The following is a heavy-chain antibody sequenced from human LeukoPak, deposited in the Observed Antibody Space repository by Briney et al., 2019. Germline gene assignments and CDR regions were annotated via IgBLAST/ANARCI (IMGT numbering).Heavy chain of an antibody. V-gene: IGHV3-23*01. Sequence: GGSLRLSCAASGFTFSTYAMTWVRQAPGKGLELVSAISGSGDRTYYTDSVKGRFTVSRDTSTNTLYLQMNSLRAEDTAVYYCATLLRSGYGPSYFDYWGQGTLVTVSS. D-gene: IGHD5-18*01. CDR2: ISGSGDRT. CDR3: ATLLRSGYGPSYFDY. CDR1: GFTFSTYA. J-gene: IGHJ4*02.